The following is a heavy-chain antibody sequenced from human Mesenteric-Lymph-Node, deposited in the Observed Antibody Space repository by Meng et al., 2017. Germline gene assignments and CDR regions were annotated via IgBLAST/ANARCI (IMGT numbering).Heavy chain of an antibody. J-gene: IGHJ4*02. V-gene: IGHV4-4*02. D-gene: IGHD5-24*01. CDR1: GGSISSANW. CDR3: ARDEDGYTFFEY. CDR2: TWHSGST. Sequence: QLTESGPGLVKPSGTLALTCAVSGGSISSANWWSWVRQPPGKGLEWIGETWHSGSTNYNPSLKSRVTISVDKSKNQFSLTLNSVTAADTAVYYCARDEDGYTFFEYWSQGTLVTVFS.